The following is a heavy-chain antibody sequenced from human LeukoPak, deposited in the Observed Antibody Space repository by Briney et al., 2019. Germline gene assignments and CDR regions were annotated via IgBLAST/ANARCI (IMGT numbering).Heavy chain of an antibody. CDR1: SGSIRTSY. J-gene: IGHJ4*02. V-gene: IGHV4-59*01. CDR3: ARGENYYDSSGGFDY. D-gene: IGHD3-22*01. Sequence: SETLSLTCTVSSGSIRTSYCSWIRQPPGKGLEWIGYIYYSGSTNYNPSLKSRVTISVDTSRNQFSLKLSSVTAADTAVYYCARGENYYDSSGGFDYWGQGTLVTVSS. CDR2: IYYSGST.